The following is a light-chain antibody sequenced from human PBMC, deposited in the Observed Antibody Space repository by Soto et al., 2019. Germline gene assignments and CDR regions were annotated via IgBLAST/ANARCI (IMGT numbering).Light chain of an antibody. V-gene: IGKV1-39*01. CDR1: QRISTY. Sequence: IQMTQSPSSLSASVGDRVTITCRAGQRISTYLNWYQQKPGKAPKLLIYAASSLQGGVPSRFSGSGSGTDFTFTISSLQPEDFATYYCQQYDDRPVTFGGGSKVDIK. CDR2: AAS. CDR3: QQYDDRPVT. J-gene: IGKJ4*01.